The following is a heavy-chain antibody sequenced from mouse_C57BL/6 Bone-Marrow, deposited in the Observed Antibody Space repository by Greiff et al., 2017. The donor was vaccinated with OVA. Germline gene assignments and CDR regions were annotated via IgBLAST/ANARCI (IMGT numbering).Heavy chain of an antibody. D-gene: IGHD2-12*01. CDR2: IDPSDSYT. V-gene: IGHV1-69*01. CDR3: ARWGGNDGGPDY. Sequence: VQLQQPGAELVMPGASVKLSCKASGYTFTSYWMHWVKQRPGQGLEWIGEIDPSDSYTNYNQKFKGKATLTVDKSSSTAYMLLSSLTSEDSAVYFCARWGGNDGGPDYWGQGTTLTVSS. J-gene: IGHJ2*01. CDR1: GYTFTSYW.